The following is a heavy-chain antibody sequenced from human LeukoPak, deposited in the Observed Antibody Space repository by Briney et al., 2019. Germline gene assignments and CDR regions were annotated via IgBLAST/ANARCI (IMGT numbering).Heavy chain of an antibody. CDR1: GYTFTGYY. CDR2: INPNSGGT. D-gene: IGHD2-2*02. Sequence: ASVKVSCKASGYTFTGYYMHWVRQAPGQGLEWMGWINPNSGGTNYAQKFQGRVTMTRDTSISTAYMELSRLRSDDTAVYYCARASPIPRHYYYYMDVWGKGTTVTVSS. J-gene: IGHJ6*03. V-gene: IGHV1-2*02. CDR3: ARASPIPRHYYYYMDV.